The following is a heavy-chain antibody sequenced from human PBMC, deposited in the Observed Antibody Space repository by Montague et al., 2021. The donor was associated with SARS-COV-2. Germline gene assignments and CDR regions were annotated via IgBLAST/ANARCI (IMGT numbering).Heavy chain of an antibody. CDR3: ARGARQGDGFRLGSFDS. V-gene: IGHV4-38-2*02. J-gene: IGHJ4*02. CDR1: GYSISSGYY. D-gene: IGHD2-21*01. CDR2: NYHSGTT. Sequence: SETLSLTCTVSGYSISSGYYWCLLRPPPGKVLECVGSNYHSGTTNYTSSLNRLTTMSVDTSKNQFTLQLSSVTAADTAVYYSARGARQGDGFRLGSFDSWGQGTLVTVSS.